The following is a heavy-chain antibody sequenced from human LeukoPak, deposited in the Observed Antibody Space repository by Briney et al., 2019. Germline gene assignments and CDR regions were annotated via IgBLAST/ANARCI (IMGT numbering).Heavy chain of an antibody. V-gene: IGHV3-30*02. CDR3: VRYSLNLLD. CDR1: GFPFSGFG. D-gene: IGHD2-15*01. CDR2: IRYDGSNK. Sequence: PGGPRSFSFEASGFPFSGFGRHGVGRAPGKGLEWVAFIRYDGSNKYYADSVKGRFTISRDNSKNTLYLQMNSLRAEDTAVYYCVRYSLNLLDWGQGTLVTVSS. J-gene: IGHJ4*02.